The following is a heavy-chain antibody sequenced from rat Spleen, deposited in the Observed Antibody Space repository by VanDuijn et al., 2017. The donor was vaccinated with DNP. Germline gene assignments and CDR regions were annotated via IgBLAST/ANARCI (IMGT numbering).Heavy chain of an antibody. Sequence: EVQLVESGGGLVQPGRSLKLSCAASGFTFSDYNMAWVRQAPKKGLEWVATILYDGSFIYYRASVKGRFTIPRDYAKPTLYLQMDSLRSEDTATYYCTRHVGHFDYWGQGVMVTVSS. CDR3: TRHVGHFDY. CDR1: GFTFSDYN. CDR2: ILYDGSFI. V-gene: IGHV5-7*01. J-gene: IGHJ2*01. D-gene: IGHD1-12*01.